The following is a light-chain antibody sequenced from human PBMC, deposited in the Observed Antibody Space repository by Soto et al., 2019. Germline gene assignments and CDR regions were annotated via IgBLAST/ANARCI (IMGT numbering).Light chain of an antibody. CDR3: ALYMGSGIRV. Sequence: QTVVTQEPSFSVSPGATVTLTCGLSSGSVSTNNYPSWYQQTPGQAPRTLIYSTYTRSSGVPDRFSASILGNKAALTITGAKADDESDYYCALYMGSGIRVFGGGTKLTVL. J-gene: IGLJ3*02. CDR2: STY. CDR1: SGSVSTNNY. V-gene: IGLV8-61*01.